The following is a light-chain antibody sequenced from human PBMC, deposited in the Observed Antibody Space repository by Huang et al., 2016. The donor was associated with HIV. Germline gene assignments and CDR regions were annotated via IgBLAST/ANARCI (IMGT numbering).Light chain of an antibody. V-gene: IGKV3-11*01. CDR1: QSVSSH. CDR3: QQRTNWPWT. CDR2: DAS. Sequence: EIVLTQSPATLSLSPGERATLSCRASQSVSSHLAWYQQKPGQAPRLLIYDASNRATGITARFSGSESGTDFTLTISSLKPEDFAVYYCQQRTNWPWTFGQGTKVEIK. J-gene: IGKJ1*01.